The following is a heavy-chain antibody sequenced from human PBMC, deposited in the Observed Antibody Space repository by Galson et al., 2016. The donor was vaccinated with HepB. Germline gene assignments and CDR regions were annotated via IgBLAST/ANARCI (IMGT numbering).Heavy chain of an antibody. V-gene: IGHV1-24*01. CDR3: ATDRAEAALEAFDL. CDR2: SVAEDGEP. J-gene: IGHJ3*01. CDR1: ELS. D-gene: IGHD6-19*01. Sequence: ELSMHWVRQAPGKGLEYMGISVAEDGEPFYAEKFQGRVTMMEDTSTDTAYLELRSLRSEDTAVYYCATDRAEAALEAFDLWGQGTMVTVSS.